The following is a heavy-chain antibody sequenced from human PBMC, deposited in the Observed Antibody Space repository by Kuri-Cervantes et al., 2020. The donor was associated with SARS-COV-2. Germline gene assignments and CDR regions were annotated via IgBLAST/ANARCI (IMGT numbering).Heavy chain of an antibody. J-gene: IGHJ6*01. CDR2: IYTSCST. V-gene: IGHV4-4*07. CDR3: ATSSYDFWSGYFISSYPHYAMDV. D-gene: IGHD3-3*01. CDR1: GGSISSYY. Sequence: SETLSLTCTVSGGSISSYYWSWIRQRAGQGLELIGRIYTSCSTNYNPSPKSRVTISVATSKNQFSLKLSSVPAADTAVYYCATSSYDFWSGYFISSYPHYAMDVWGQGTTVT.